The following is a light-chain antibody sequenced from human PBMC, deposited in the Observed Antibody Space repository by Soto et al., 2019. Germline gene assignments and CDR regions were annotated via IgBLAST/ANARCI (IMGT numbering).Light chain of an antibody. CDR3: QQRHMHPIT. V-gene: IGKV1-39*01. J-gene: IGKJ5*01. Sequence: DIQMTQSPSSLSASVGNRVTITCRASQSISTYLNWYQKKPGKAPNLLIYDASRLQSGVPSRFSGSGGGTDFTLSFSSVQPQDFGTYFCQQRHMHPITFGQGTQLEI. CDR2: DAS. CDR1: QSISTY.